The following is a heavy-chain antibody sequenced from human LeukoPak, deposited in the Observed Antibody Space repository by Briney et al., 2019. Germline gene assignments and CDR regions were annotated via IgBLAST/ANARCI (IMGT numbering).Heavy chain of an antibody. V-gene: IGHV1-2*04. CDR1: GYTFTGYY. CDR2: INPNSGGT. CDR3: AREGLIAAASFDY. D-gene: IGHD6-13*01. J-gene: IGHJ4*02. Sequence: GASVTVSCKASGYTFTGYYMHWVRQAPGQGLEWMGWINPNSGGTNYAQKFQGWVTMTRDTSISTAYMELSRLRSDDTAVYYCAREGLIAAASFDYWGQGTLVTVSS.